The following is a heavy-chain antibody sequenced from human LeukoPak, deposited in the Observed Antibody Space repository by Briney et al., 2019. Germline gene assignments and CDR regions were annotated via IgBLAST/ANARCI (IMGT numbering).Heavy chain of an antibody. D-gene: IGHD1-26*01. CDR3: ARGRAWFDH. CDR2: IYPAQSDT. CDR1: GYNFPIYW. Sequence: GESLKISCKTSGYNFPIYWIGWVRQMPGKGLEWMGIIYPAQSDTRYSPSFQDQVTISADKSTTTVYLRWNSLKASDSAIYYCARGRAWFDHWGQGTQVTVSS. V-gene: IGHV5-51*01. J-gene: IGHJ5*02.